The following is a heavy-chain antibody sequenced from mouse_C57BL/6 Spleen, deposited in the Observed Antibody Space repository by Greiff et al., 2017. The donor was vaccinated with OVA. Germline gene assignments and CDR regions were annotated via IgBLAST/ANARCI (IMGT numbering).Heavy chain of an antibody. J-gene: IGHJ4*01. CDR2: ISNGGGST. V-gene: IGHV5-12*01. CDR3: ARQEPSYAMDY. CDR1: GFTFSDYY. Sequence: EVKLMESGGGLVQPGGSLKLSCAASGFTFSDYYMYWVRQTPEKRLEWVAYISNGGGSTYYPDTVKGRFTISRDNAKNTLYLQMSRLKSEDTAMYYCARQEPSYAMDYWGQGTSVTVSS.